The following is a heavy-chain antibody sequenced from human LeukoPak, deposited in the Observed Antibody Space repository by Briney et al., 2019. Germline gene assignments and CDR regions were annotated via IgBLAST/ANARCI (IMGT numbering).Heavy chain of an antibody. D-gene: IGHD6-19*01. CDR2: IYYSGST. Sequence: PSETLSLTCTVSGGSISSYYWSWIRQPPGKGLEWIGYIYYSGSTNYNPSLKSRVTISVDTSKNQFSLKLSSVTAADTAVYYCARNGLNSSGWYLYYFDYWGQGTLVTVSS. V-gene: IGHV4-59*01. J-gene: IGHJ4*02. CDR3: ARNGLNSSGWYLYYFDY. CDR1: GGSISSYY.